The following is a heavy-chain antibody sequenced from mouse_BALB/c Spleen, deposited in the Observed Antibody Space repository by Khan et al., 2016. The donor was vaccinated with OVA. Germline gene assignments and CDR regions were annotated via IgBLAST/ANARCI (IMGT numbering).Heavy chain of an antibody. V-gene: IGHV1S132*01. D-gene: IGHD3-2*02. Sequence: QVQLQQSGAELVRPGASVKLSCKTSGYTFTSYWIHWVKQRSGQGLEWFARIYPGTDNTYFNEKLKDKVTLTADKSSSTVYMQLSSLKSEDSAVYFCAREEALYYFGYWGQGTTLTVSS. CDR2: IYPGTDNT. CDR3: AREEALYYFGY. J-gene: IGHJ2*01. CDR1: GYTFTSYW.